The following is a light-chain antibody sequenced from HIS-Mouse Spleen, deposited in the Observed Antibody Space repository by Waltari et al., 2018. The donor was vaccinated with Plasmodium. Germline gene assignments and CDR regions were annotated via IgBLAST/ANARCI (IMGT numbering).Light chain of an antibody. CDR3: QQYDNPSFT. Sequence: EIVLTQSPATLSLSPGERATLSCRASQSVSSYLAWYQQKPGQAPRLLIYDASNRATGIPARFSGSGSGTDFTLTISSLEPEDIATYYCQQYDNPSFTFGPGTKVDIK. CDR1: QSVSSY. V-gene: IGKV3-11*01. CDR2: DAS. J-gene: IGKJ3*01.